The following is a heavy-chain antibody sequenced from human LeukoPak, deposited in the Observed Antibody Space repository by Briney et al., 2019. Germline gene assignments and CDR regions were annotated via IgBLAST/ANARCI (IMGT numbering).Heavy chain of an antibody. D-gene: IGHD5-12*01. J-gene: IGHJ5*02. CDR1: GFTFSRYW. Sequence: GGSLRLSCAVSGFTFSRYWMSWVRQAPGKGLEWVANIKHDGSVKYYVDSVKGRFTISRDNAKNSLYLQMNSLRAEDTAVYYCARASGYSGSRRWFDPWGQGTLVTVSS. CDR2: IKHDGSVK. V-gene: IGHV3-7*05. CDR3: ARASGYSGSRRWFDP.